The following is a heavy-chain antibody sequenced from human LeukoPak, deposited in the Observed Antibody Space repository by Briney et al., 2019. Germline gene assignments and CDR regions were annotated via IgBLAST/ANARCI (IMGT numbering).Heavy chain of an antibody. D-gene: IGHD3-10*01. Sequence: PSETLSLTCTVSGGTISRNYWSWIRQPPGKGLEWIGYIYYSGSTYYNPSLKSRVTISVDTSKNQFSLKLSSVTAADTAVYYCARAVYYYDNWFDPWGQGTLVTVSS. CDR1: GGTISRNY. J-gene: IGHJ5*02. CDR3: ARAVYYYDNWFDP. V-gene: IGHV4-59*12. CDR2: IYYSGST.